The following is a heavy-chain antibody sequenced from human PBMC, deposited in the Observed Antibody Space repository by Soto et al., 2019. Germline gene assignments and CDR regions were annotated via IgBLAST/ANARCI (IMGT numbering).Heavy chain of an antibody. J-gene: IGHJ4*02. Sequence: PGGSLRLSCAASEFSFRSYWMTWVRQAPGKGPEWVALINEDGSQKYYVGSVKGRFIISRDNAKDSVYMQMDSRRAGDTAVYFCARVGRYGWDFDHWGQGTLVTVSS. CDR2: INEDGSQK. CDR1: EFSFRSYW. D-gene: IGHD5-18*01. CDR3: ARVGRYGWDFDH. V-gene: IGHV3-7*01.